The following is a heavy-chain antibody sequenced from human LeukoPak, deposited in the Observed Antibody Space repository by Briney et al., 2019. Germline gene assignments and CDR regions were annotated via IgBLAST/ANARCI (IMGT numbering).Heavy chain of an antibody. CDR2: IYYSGST. Sequence: PSETLSLTCTVSGGSISSSSYYWGWIRQPPGKGLEWIGSIYYSGSTYYNPSLKSRVTISVDTSKNQFSLKLSSVTAADTAVYYCAVSIGGYYGSGSYYNRYYYYGMDVWGQGTTVTVSS. D-gene: IGHD3-10*01. CDR3: AVSIGGYYGSGSYYNRYYYYGMDV. CDR1: GGSISSSSYY. V-gene: IGHV4-39*07. J-gene: IGHJ6*02.